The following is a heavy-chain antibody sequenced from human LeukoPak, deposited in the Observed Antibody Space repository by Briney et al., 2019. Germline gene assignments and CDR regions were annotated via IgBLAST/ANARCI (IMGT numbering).Heavy chain of an antibody. D-gene: IGHD1-26*01. V-gene: IGHV3-7*01. J-gene: IGHJ1*01. Sequence: GGSLRLSCAASGFTFSSYWMSWVRQAPGKGLEWVANIKQDGSEKYYVDSVKGRFTISRDNAKNSLYLQMNSLRAEDMAVYYCARDGSYATEYFQHWGQGTLVIVSS. CDR3: ARDGSYATEYFQH. CDR2: IKQDGSEK. CDR1: GFTFSSYW.